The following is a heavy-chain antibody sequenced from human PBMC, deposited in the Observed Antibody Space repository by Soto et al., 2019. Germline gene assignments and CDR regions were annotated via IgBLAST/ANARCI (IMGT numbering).Heavy chain of an antibody. D-gene: IGHD3-9*01. Sequence: GEPLQISYAASGFTFSGSAMHWVRQDSGKGLEWVGRIRSKANSYATAYAASVKGRFTISRDDSKNTAYLQMNSLKTEDTAVYYCTRLPTYYDILTCYSDHEAFDFWGQGTMVTVS. J-gene: IGHJ3*01. CDR2: IRSKANSYAT. CDR3: TRLPTYYDILTCYSDHEAFDF. CDR1: GFTFSGSA. V-gene: IGHV3-73*01.